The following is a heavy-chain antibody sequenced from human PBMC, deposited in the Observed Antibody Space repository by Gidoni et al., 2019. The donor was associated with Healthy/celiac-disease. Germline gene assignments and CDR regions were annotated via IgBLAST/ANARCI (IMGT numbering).Heavy chain of an antibody. Sequence: QVQLVQSGAEVKKPGASVKVSCKASGYTFTRYGISWVRQAPGQGLEWMGWISAYNGNTNYAQKLQGRVTMTTDTSTSTAYMELRSLRSDDTAVYYCARDPGGCSGGSCPSLTYYYYGMDVWGQGTTVTVSS. V-gene: IGHV1-18*01. CDR2: ISAYNGNT. CDR3: ARDPGGCSGGSCPSLTYYYYGMDV. CDR1: GYTFTRYG. J-gene: IGHJ6*02. D-gene: IGHD2-15*01.